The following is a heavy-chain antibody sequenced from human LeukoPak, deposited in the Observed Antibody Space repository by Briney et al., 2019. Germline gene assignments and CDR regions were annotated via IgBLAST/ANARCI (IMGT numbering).Heavy chain of an antibody. CDR2: IHYSGST. J-gene: IGHJ4*02. D-gene: IGHD6-13*01. V-gene: IGHV4-59*08. CDR3: ARLNLIGSSPVHHFDY. Sequence: SETLSLTCTVSGDSISSYYWSWIRQPPGKGLEYIAYIHYSGSTDYNPSLKSRVTISVDTSKNQFSLKMSSVTAADTAVYYCARLNLIGSSPVHHFDYWGQGILVTVSS. CDR1: GDSISSYY.